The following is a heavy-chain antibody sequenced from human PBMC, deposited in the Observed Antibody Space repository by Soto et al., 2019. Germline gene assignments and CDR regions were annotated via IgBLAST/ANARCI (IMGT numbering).Heavy chain of an antibody. CDR3: ARDMGEEYSSPHAWFDP. Sequence: QVQLVQSGAEVKKPGSSVKVSCKASGGTFSSYAISWVRQAPGQGLEWMGGIIPIFGTANYAQKFQGRVTITADESTSTAYMELSSLRSEDTAVYYCARDMGEEYSSPHAWFDPWGQGTLVTVSS. CDR2: IIPIFGTA. J-gene: IGHJ5*02. CDR1: GGTFSSYA. V-gene: IGHV1-69*01. D-gene: IGHD6-6*01.